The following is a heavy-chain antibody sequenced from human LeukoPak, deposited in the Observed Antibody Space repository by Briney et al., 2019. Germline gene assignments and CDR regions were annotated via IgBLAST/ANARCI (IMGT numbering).Heavy chain of an antibody. Sequence: GGSLRLSCAASGFTFSSYEMNWVRQAPGKGLEWVSYISSSGSTIYYADSVKGRFTISRDNAKNSLYLQMNSLRAEDTALYYCARDPLGRGADYFDYWGQGTLVTVSS. D-gene: IGHD2-15*01. V-gene: IGHV3-48*03. CDR3: ARDPLGRGADYFDY. J-gene: IGHJ4*02. CDR1: GFTFSSYE. CDR2: ISSSGSTI.